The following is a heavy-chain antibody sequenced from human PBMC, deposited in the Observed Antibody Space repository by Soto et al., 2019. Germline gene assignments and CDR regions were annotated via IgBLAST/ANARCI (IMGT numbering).Heavy chain of an antibody. CDR1: GFTFSSYA. CDR2: ISGSGGST. J-gene: IGHJ4*02. CDR3: AKWSIVVVPAAGDFDY. Sequence: EVQLLESGGGLVQPGGSLRLSCAASGFTFSSYAMSWVRQAPGKGLEWVSVISGSGGSTYYADSVKGRFTISRDNSKNTRYLQMNSLRAEDTAVYYCAKWSIVVVPAAGDFDYWGQGTLVTVSS. D-gene: IGHD2-2*01. V-gene: IGHV3-23*01.